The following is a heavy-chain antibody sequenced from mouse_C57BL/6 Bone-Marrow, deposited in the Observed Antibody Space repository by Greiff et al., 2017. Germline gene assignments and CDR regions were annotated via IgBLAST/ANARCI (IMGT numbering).Heavy chain of an antibody. V-gene: IGHV5-6*01. CDR3: ARHRGGYYAWFAY. CDR1: GFTFSSYG. CDR2: ISSGGSYT. Sequence: EVMLVASGGDLVKPGGSLKLSCAASGFTFSSYGMSWVRQTPDKRLEWVATISSGGSYTYYPDSVKGRFTISRDNAKNTLYLQMSSLKSEDTAMYYCARHRGGYYAWFAYWGQGTLVTVSA. D-gene: IGHD2-3*01. J-gene: IGHJ3*01.